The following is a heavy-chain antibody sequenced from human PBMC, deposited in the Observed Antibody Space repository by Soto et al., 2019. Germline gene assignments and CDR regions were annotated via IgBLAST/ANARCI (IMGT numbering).Heavy chain of an antibody. Sequence: NPSETLSLTCTIPGGSISSYYWSWIRQPPGKGLEWIGCIYYTGSTNYNPSLKSRVTISVDTSKSQFSLRLNSVTAADTAVYYCARDVYDSRHNAYLDYWGQGMLVTVSS. D-gene: IGHD3-22*01. J-gene: IGHJ4*02. V-gene: IGHV4-59*01. CDR1: GGSISSYY. CDR2: IYYTGST. CDR3: ARDVYDSRHNAYLDY.